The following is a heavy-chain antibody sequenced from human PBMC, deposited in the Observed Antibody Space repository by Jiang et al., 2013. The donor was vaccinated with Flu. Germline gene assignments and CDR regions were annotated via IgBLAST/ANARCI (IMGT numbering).Heavy chain of an antibody. V-gene: IGHV3-23*01. Sequence: RLSCAASGFTFSSYAMSWVRQAPGKGLEWVSAISGSGGSTYYADSVKGRFTISRDNSKNTLYLQMNSLRAEDTAVYYCAKDLYYYDSSGYWGRAALDAFDIWGQGTMVTVSS. CDR2: ISGSGGST. J-gene: IGHJ3*02. CDR3: AKDLYYYDSSGYWGRAALDAFDI. CDR1: GFTFSSYA. D-gene: IGHD3-22*01.